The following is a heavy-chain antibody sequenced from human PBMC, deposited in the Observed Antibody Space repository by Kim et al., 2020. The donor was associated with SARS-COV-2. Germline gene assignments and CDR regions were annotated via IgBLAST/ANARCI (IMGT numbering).Heavy chain of an antibody. Sequence: GGSLRLSCAASGFNFNTYGMHWVRQAPGKGLEWVAVIWFDGSDKYYADSVRGRFTISRDNSKDTLYLQMRSLRAEDTAVYYCARGPHYDSYSGYSDDYYGMDVWGEGTTVTVSS. CDR1: GFNFNTYG. CDR3: ARGPHYDSYSGYSDDYYGMDV. V-gene: IGHV3-33*01. D-gene: IGHD3-3*01. J-gene: IGHJ6*04. CDR2: IWFDGSDK.